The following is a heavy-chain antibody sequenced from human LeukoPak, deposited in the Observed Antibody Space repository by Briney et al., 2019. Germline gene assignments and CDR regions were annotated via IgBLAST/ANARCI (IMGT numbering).Heavy chain of an antibody. CDR2: IYYSGST. D-gene: IGHD2-2*01. V-gene: IGHV4-59*01. CDR1: GGSISSYY. CDR3: ARGTADIVVVPAAYFDY. J-gene: IGHJ4*02. Sequence: SETLSLTCTVPGGSISSYYWSWIRQPPGKGLEWIGYIYYSGSTNYNPSLKSRVTISVDTSKNQFSLKLSSVTAADTAVYYCARGTADIVVVPAAYFDYWGQGTLVTVSS.